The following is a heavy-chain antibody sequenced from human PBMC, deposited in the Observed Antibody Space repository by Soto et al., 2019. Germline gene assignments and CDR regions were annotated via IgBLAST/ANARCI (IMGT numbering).Heavy chain of an antibody. V-gene: IGHV6-1*01. CDR1: GDSVSSNSAA. Sequence: SQTLSLTCAISGDSVSSNSAAWNWIRQSPSRGLEWLGRTYYRSKWYNDYAVSVKSRITINPDTSKNQFSLQLNSVTPEDTAVYYLAKDSSDYFDSSDYYYSSATALGAFNIWGQGTMVTVSS. CDR3: AKDSSDYFDSSDYYYSSATALGAFNI. CDR2: TYYRSKWYN. D-gene: IGHD3-22*01. J-gene: IGHJ3*02.